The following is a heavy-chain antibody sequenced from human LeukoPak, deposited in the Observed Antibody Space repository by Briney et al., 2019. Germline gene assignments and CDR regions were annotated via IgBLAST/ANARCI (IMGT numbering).Heavy chain of an antibody. Sequence: PSQTLSLTCTVSGGSISSGDYYWSWIRQPPGKGLEWIGYISHSGDTFYSPSLNSRATISVDRSKNQLSLRLNSVNAADTAVYYCAKGGPYYFDYWGQGTLVTVSS. CDR3: AKGGPYYFDY. V-gene: IGHV4-30-2*01. CDR1: GGSISSGDYY. CDR2: ISHSGDT. J-gene: IGHJ4*02.